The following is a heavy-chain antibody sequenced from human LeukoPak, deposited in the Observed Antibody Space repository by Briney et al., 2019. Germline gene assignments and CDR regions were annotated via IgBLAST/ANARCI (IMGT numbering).Heavy chain of an antibody. CDR3: AKDRETTASGTFDY. CDR1: GFTFSTYA. Sequence: GGSLRLSCAASGFTFSTYAMSWVRQAPGKGLEWVSGMSTTGGGKYYADSVKGRFTISRDNSKNTLYLQMNSLRAEDTAVYYCAKDRETTASGTFDYWGQGTLVTVSS. D-gene: IGHD6-13*01. CDR2: MSTTGGGK. V-gene: IGHV3-23*01. J-gene: IGHJ4*02.